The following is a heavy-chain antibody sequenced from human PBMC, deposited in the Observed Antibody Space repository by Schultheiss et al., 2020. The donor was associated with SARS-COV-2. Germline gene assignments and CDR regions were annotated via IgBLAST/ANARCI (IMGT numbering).Heavy chain of an antibody. Sequence: SETLSLTCTVSGGSISNHYWSWIRQPAGKGLEWIGYIYYSGSTNYNPSLKSRVTISVDTSKNQFSLKLSSVTAADTAVYYCARGGRYYDFWSGYSSYYYMDVGGKGTTVTV. V-gene: IGHV4-59*11. D-gene: IGHD3-3*01. J-gene: IGHJ6*03. CDR2: IYYSGST. CDR1: GGSISNHY. CDR3: ARGGRYYDFWSGYSSYYYMDV.